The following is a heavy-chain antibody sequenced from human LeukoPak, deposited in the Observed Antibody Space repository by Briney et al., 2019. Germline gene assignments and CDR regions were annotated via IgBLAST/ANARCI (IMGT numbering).Heavy chain of an antibody. V-gene: IGHV4-39*01. CDR2: IYYSGST. Sequence: SETLSLTCTVSGCSISGSSYYWGWIRQPPGKGLEWIGSIYYSGSTYYKPSLKSRVTISVDTSKNQFSLKLSSVTAADTAVYYCARPPGFSTSFWDWGQGTLVTVSS. CDR1: GCSISGSSYY. CDR3: ARPPGFSTSFWD. J-gene: IGHJ4*02. D-gene: IGHD2-2*01.